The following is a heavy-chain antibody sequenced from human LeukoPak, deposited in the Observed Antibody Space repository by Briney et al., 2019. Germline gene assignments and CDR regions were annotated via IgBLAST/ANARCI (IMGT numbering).Heavy chain of an antibody. V-gene: IGHV1-46*01. CDR1: GYTFTRYY. Sequence: ASVKVSCKTSGYTFTRYYMQWVRQAPGHGLEWMGIINPISGATDYAQKFQGGVTMTRDTSTSTVYMELSSLRSEDTAMYYCARLPYRDGVAQDYWGQGTLVTVSP. CDR2: INPISGAT. J-gene: IGHJ4*02. CDR3: ARLPYRDGVAQDY. D-gene: IGHD3-16*02.